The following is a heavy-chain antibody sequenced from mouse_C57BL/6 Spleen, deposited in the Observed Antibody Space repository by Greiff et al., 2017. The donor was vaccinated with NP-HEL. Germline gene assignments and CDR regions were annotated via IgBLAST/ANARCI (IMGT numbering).Heavy chain of an antibody. CDR2: IYPRSGNT. V-gene: IGHV1-81*01. CDR3: ARSSGSSYTWFAY. Sequence: QVQLKESGAELARPGASVKLSCKASGYTFTSYGISWVKQRPGRGLEWIGEIYPRSGNTYYNEKFKGKATLTADKSSSTAYMELRSLTSEDSAVYFCARSSGSSYTWFAYWGQGTLVTVSA. CDR1: GYTFTSYG. J-gene: IGHJ3*01. D-gene: IGHD1-1*01.